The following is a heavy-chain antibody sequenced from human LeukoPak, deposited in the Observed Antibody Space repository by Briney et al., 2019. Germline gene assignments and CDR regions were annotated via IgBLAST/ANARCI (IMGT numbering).Heavy chain of an antibody. Sequence: GGSLRLSCAASGFTFSSNYMTWVRQAPGKGLEWVANVNEGGSDKYYVGSVKGRFTISRDNAKNSLYLQMNSLRVEDTAVYYCARDVGRGFDYWGQGTLVTVSS. V-gene: IGHV3-7*01. CDR3: ARDVGRGFDY. CDR1: GFTFSSNY. J-gene: IGHJ4*02. D-gene: IGHD3-10*01. CDR2: VNEGGSDK.